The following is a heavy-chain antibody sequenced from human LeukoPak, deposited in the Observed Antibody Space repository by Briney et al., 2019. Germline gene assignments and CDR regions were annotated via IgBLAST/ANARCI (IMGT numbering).Heavy chain of an antibody. V-gene: IGHV4-39*01. CDR3: ARPPGFSTSFWD. CDR1: GGSISGSSYY. CDR2: IYYSGIT. D-gene: IGHD2-2*01. J-gene: IGHJ4*02. Sequence: SETLSLTCTVSGGSISGSSYYWRWIRQPPGKGLEWIGSIYYSGITYYKPSLKSRVTISVDTSKNPFSLKLSSVTAADTAVYYCARPPGFSTSFWDWGQGTLVTVSS.